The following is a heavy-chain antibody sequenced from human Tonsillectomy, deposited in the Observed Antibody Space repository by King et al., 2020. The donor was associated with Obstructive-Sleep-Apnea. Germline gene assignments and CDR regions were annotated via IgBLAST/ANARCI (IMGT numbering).Heavy chain of an antibody. D-gene: IGHD3-10*01. CDR3: ARAIQNGITMVRGAIDY. J-gene: IGHJ4*02. CDR1: GGSFSGYY. Sequence: VQLQQWGAGLLKPSETLSLTCAVYGGSFSGYYWSWIRQPPGKGLEWIGEINHSGSTNYNPSLKSRVTMSVDTSKNQFSLQVNSVTAAGTAVYYCARAIQNGITMVRGAIDYWGQGILVTVSS. V-gene: IGHV4-34*01. CDR2: INHSGST.